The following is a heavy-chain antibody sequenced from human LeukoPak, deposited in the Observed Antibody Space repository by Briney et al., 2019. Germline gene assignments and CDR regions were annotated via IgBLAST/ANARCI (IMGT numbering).Heavy chain of an antibody. V-gene: IGHV1-2*02. Sequence: ASVKVSCKASAYSFTRYGVSWVRQAPGQGLEWMGCINPNSGGTKYAQKFQGGVTLTRDTSISTAYMELSRLRSDDTAVYYCARGETVYGGAIVYWGQGTLVTVSS. D-gene: IGHD3-16*02. J-gene: IGHJ4*02. CDR2: INPNSGGT. CDR1: AYSFTRYG. CDR3: ARGETVYGGAIVY.